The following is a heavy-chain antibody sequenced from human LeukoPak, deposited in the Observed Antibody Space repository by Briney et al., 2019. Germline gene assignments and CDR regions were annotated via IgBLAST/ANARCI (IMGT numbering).Heavy chain of an antibody. J-gene: IGHJ4*02. CDR2: IYYSGST. CDR3: ARAHPSGSYVFDY. D-gene: IGHD1-26*01. Sequence: KASETLSLTCTVSGGSISSGDYYWSWIRQPPGKGLEWIGYIYYSGSTYYNPSLKSRVTISVDTSKNQFSLKLSSVTAADTAVYYCARAHPSGSYVFDYWGQGTLVTVSS. CDR1: GGSISSGDYY. V-gene: IGHV4-30-4*01.